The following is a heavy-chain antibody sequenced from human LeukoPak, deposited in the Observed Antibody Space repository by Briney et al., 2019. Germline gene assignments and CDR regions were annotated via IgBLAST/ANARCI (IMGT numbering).Heavy chain of an antibody. J-gene: IGHJ6*02. CDR2: IIPIFSTP. CDR1: GGTFSTYD. D-gene: IGHD2-15*01. V-gene: IGHV1-69*13. CDR3: ARGNRRVVVVAATYYGMDV. Sequence: ASVKVSCKASGGTFSTYDISWVRQAHGQGLEWMGGIIPIFSTPNYAQKFQGRVTITADESTSTAYMELSSLRSEDTAVYYCARGNRRVVVVAATYYGMDVWGQGTTVTVSS.